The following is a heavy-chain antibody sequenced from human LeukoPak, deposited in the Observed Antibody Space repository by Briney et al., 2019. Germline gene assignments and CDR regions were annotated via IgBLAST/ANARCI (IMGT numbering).Heavy chain of an antibody. CDR2: ISSSSSYT. Sequence: GGSLRLSCAASAFSFGTYAMSWVRQAPEKGLEWVSYISSSSSYTNYADSVKGRFTISRDNAKNSLYLQMNSLRAEDTAVYYCARKWQQPEGYYYGMDVWGKGTTVTVSS. J-gene: IGHJ6*04. CDR3: ARKWQQPEGYYYGMDV. V-gene: IGHV3-11*06. D-gene: IGHD6-13*01. CDR1: AFSFGTYA.